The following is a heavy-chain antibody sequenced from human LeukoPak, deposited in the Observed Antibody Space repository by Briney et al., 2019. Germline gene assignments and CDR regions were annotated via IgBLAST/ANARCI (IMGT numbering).Heavy chain of an antibody. J-gene: IGHJ4*02. CDR1: GYTFTDYY. CDR2: INPNGGGT. D-gene: IGHD2-15*01. Sequence: GASVKVSCKASGYTFTDYYMHWVRQAPGQGLEWMGRINPNGGGTNYAQKFEGRVTMTRDTSIRTDYMELSRMRSDDTAVYYCARDDCSGGSCYLNFDYWGQGTLVTVSS. V-gene: IGHV1-2*06. CDR3: ARDDCSGGSCYLNFDY.